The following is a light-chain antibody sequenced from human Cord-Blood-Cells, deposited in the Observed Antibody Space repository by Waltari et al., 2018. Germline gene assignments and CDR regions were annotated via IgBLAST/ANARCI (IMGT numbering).Light chain of an antibody. CDR3: SSYTSSSIFYV. CDR2: DVS. Sequence: QSALTQPASVSGSPGQSITISCTGTSSDVGGYNYVSWYQQHPGKAPKLMIYDVSNRPSGVSNRFSGSKSGNTASLTISGLQAEDEADYYCSSYTSSSIFYVFGTGTKVTVI. V-gene: IGLV2-14*01. CDR1: SSDVGGYNY. J-gene: IGLJ1*01.